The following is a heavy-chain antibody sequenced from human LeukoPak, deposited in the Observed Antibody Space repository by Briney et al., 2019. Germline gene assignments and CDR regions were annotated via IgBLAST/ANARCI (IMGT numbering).Heavy chain of an antibody. CDR3: AKDNVIVGGYYFDY. V-gene: IGHV3-30*18. D-gene: IGHD1-26*01. CDR2: TSYDGSNK. Sequence: GRSLRLSCAASGFTFSSYVMHWVRQAPGKGLEWVAVTSYDGSNKYYADSVKGRFTISRDNSKNTLYLQMNSLRAEDTAVYYCAKDNVIVGGYYFDYWGQGTLVTVSS. CDR1: GFTFSSYV. J-gene: IGHJ4*02.